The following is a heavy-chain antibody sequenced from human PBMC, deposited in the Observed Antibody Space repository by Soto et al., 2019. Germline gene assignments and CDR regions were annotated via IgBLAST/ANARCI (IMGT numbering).Heavy chain of an antibody. Sequence: GGSLRLSCTASGFTFSSYWMYWVRQAPGKGLVWVSRIKSDGTITNYADSVKGRFTISRDNAKNTLWLQMNSLRAEDTAVYYCARDVAAAGATLDYWGQGALVTVSS. D-gene: IGHD6-13*01. J-gene: IGHJ4*02. CDR2: IKSDGTIT. CDR1: GFTFSSYW. CDR3: ARDVAAAGATLDY. V-gene: IGHV3-74*01.